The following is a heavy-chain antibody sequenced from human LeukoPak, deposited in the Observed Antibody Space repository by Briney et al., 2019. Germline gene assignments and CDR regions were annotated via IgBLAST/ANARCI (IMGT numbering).Heavy chain of an antibody. CDR3: AKGGSGSYYTFDY. Sequence: GGSLRLSCAASGFTFSSYAMSWVRQAPGKGLEWVSAISGSGGSTYYADSVKGRFTISRDNPKNTLYLQMNSLRAEDTAVYYCAKGGSGSYYTFDYWGQGTLVTVSS. CDR2: ISGSGGST. D-gene: IGHD3-10*01. J-gene: IGHJ4*02. V-gene: IGHV3-23*01. CDR1: GFTFSSYA.